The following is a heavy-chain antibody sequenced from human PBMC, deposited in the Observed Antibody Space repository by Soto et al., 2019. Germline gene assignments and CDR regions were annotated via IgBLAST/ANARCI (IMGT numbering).Heavy chain of an antibody. J-gene: IGHJ5*02. CDR2: ISRSSSTV. Sequence: PGGSLRLSCEASGITFRSHAMNWVRQATGKGLEWVSYISRSSSTVYYADSVKGRFTVSRDNARNSLYLQMNSLRDDDTAVYYCARAHTPSYYDFWSGYSGENWFDPWGQGTLVTVSS. V-gene: IGHV3-48*02. D-gene: IGHD3-3*01. CDR3: ARAHTPSYYDFWSGYSGENWFDP. CDR1: GITFRSHA.